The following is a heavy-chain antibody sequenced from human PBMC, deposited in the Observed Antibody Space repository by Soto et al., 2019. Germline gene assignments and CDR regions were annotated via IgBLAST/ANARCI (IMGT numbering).Heavy chain of an antibody. CDR3: ARVFGWKYYYYYMYV. V-gene: IGHV1-8*01. J-gene: IGHJ6*03. CDR1: GYTFTSYD. CDR2: VNPNSGNT. D-gene: IGHD1-1*01. Sequence: ASVKVSCKASGYTFTSYDINWVRQATGQGLEWMGWVNPNSGNTGYAQKFQGRVTMTRNTSISTAYMELSSLRSEDTAVYYCARVFGWKYYYYYMYVWSKGTTVTVSS.